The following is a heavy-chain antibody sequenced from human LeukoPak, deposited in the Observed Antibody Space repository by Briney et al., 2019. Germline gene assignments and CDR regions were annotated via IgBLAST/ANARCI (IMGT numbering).Heavy chain of an antibody. Sequence: GGSLRLSCAASGFTVSSNYMSWVRQARGKGLEWGSVIYSGGSTYYADSVKGRFTISRDNSKNTLYLQMNSLRAEDTAVYYCARSSAAGHKPYYYGMDVWGQGTTVTVSS. D-gene: IGHD6-13*01. J-gene: IGHJ6*02. V-gene: IGHV3-53*01. CDR2: IYSGGST. CDR1: GFTVSSNY. CDR3: ARSSAAGHKPYYYGMDV.